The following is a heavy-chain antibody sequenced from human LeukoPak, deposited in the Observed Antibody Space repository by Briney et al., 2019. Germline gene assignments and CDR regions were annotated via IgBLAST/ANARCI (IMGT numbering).Heavy chain of an antibody. D-gene: IGHD6-13*01. CDR2: ISYDGSNK. V-gene: IGHV3-30*12. Sequence: GGSLRLSCAASGFTFSSYGMHWVRQAPGKGLEWVAVISYDGSNKYYADSVKGRFTISRDTARNSLYLQMNSLRVEDTAVYYCAREIDGTSAAYYDYYMDVWGKGTTVTVSS. CDR3: AREIDGTSAAYYDYYMDV. J-gene: IGHJ6*03. CDR1: GFTFSSYG.